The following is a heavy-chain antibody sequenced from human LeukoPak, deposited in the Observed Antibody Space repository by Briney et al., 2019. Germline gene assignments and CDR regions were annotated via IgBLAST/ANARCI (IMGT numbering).Heavy chain of an antibody. CDR2: IYYSGSI. CDR3: ARWKQEPSNWFDP. Sequence: GSLRLSCAASGFTFSSYAMSWVRQAPGKGLEWIGYIYYSGSITYNPSLKSRVTISVDTSKTQLSLRLSSVTAADTAVYYCARWKQEPSNWFDPWGQGTLVTVSS. V-gene: IGHV4-59*08. CDR1: GFTFSSYA. J-gene: IGHJ5*02. D-gene: IGHD6-13*01.